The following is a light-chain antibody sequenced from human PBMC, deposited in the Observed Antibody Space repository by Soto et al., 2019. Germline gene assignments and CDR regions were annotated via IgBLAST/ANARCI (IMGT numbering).Light chain of an antibody. V-gene: IGKV1-39*01. CDR2: AAS. J-gene: IGKJ4*01. Sequence: DIQMTQSPSSLSASVGDRVTITCRASQTITTYLNWYQQKPGKAPKLLIYAASFLQSGVPSRFSGSGSGTDFTLTISSLQPDDFATYYCQQYNSYSFGGGTKVDIK. CDR3: QQYNSYS. CDR1: QTITTY.